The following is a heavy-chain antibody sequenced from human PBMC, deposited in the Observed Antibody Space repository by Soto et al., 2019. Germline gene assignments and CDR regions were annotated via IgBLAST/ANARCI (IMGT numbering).Heavy chain of an antibody. D-gene: IGHD7-27*01. J-gene: IGHJ4*02. Sequence: QVQLQESGPGLVKPSETLSLTCTVSGGSISSYYWSWIRQPPGKGLEWIGYIYYSGSINYNPSLKSRVTISVDTSKNQFSLKLTSVTAADTAVYYCARRWGTSFDFWGQGTLVTVSS. V-gene: IGHV4-59*01. CDR2: IYYSGSI. CDR1: GGSISSYY. CDR3: ARRWGTSFDF.